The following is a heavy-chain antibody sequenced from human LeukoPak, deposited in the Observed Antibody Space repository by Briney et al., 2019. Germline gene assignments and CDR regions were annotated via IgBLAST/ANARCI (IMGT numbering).Heavy chain of an antibody. D-gene: IGHD1-26*01. CDR2: ISAYNGNT. CDR1: GYTFTSYG. CDR3: ARLASGSYYRNWSDP. Sequence: ASVKVSCKASGYTFTSYGISWVRQAPGQGLEWMGWISAYNGNTNYAQKLQGRVTMTTDTSTSTAYMELRSLRSDDTAVYYCARLASGSYYRNWSDPWGQGTLVTVSS. V-gene: IGHV1-18*01. J-gene: IGHJ5*02.